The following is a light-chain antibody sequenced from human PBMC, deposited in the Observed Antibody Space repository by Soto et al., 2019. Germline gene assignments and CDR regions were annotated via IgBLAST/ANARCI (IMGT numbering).Light chain of an antibody. V-gene: IGLV4-69*01. CDR1: SGHSRSA. Sequence: QPVLTQSPSASASLGASVKLTCTPSSGHSRSAIAWHQQQPEKGPRYLMRVHNDGSHNKGDGIPDRFSGSSSGAERYLIISSLQSEDEADYYCQTWGSAILVAFGGGTKLTV. CDR2: VHNDGSH. J-gene: IGLJ2*01. CDR3: QTWGSAILVA.